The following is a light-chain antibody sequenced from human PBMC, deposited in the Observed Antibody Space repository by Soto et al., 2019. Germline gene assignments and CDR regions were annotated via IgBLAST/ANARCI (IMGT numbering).Light chain of an antibody. CDR1: QSVSNNY. CDR2: GAY. Sequence: ELVLTQSPGTLSLSPGESATLSCRASQSVSNNYLAWYQQKPGQAPRLIIYGAYNRATGIPDRFSGSGSGTDFTLTISRLEPEDFAVYFCQQYGGSPAITCGQGTRLEIK. CDR3: QQYGGSPAIT. V-gene: IGKV3-20*01. J-gene: IGKJ5*01.